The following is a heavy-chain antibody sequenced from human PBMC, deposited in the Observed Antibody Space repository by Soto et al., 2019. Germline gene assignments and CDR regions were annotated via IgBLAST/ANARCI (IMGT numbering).Heavy chain of an antibody. CDR1: DFTITNAG. CDR2: IKTKAEGGAT. D-gene: IGHD2-15*01. Sequence: EVQLVESGGGLVKPGGSLRPSCAASDFTITNAGWIWVRQAPGKGREWVGRIKTKAEGGATDYAAPLKGRFTISRDDSRNTLFLQMNSLKTEDTAVYYCTTGSVEGVWGQGATVTVSS. CDR3: TTGSVEGV. V-gene: IGHV3-15*07. J-gene: IGHJ6*02.